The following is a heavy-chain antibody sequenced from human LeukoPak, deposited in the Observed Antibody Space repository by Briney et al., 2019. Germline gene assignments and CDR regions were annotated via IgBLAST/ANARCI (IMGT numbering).Heavy chain of an antibody. Sequence: ASVKVSCKASGYTFTGHYMHWVRQAPGQGLEWMGWISGYNGNTNNAQKLQGRVTMTTDTSTSTAYMELRSLRSDDTAVYYCARVGVSGYSSFDYWGQGNLVTVSS. V-gene: IGHV1-18*04. CDR1: GYTFTGHY. CDR3: ARVGVSGYSSFDY. J-gene: IGHJ4*02. CDR2: ISGYNGNT. D-gene: IGHD3-22*01.